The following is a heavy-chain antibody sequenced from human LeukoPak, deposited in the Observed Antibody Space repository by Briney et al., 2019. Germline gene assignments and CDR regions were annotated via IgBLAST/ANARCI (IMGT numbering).Heavy chain of an antibody. CDR2: ISRSTTYI. D-gene: IGHD6-19*01. CDR1: GFTFSSYS. J-gene: IGHJ4*02. Sequence: GGSLRLSCAASGFTFSSYSMNWVRQAPGKGLEWVSSISRSTTYIYYADSLKGRFTISRDNAKNTVSLQMNSLRAEDTAVYYCARGNGAATKEQSWDYWGQGTLVTVSS. V-gene: IGHV3-21*01. CDR3: ARGNGAATKEQSWDY.